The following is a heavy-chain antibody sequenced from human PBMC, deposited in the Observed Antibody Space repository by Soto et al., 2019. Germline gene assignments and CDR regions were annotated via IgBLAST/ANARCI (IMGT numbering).Heavy chain of an antibody. CDR2: MNPNSGNT. Sequence: SSVQVSCKASGYTFTSYDFNWVRQATGQGGEGMGWMNPNSGNTGYAQKFQGRVTMTRNTSISTVYMELSSLRSEDTAVYYCAAGVPITIFGVVKSYGMDVWGQGTTVTVSS. CDR1: GYTFTSYD. D-gene: IGHD3-3*01. J-gene: IGHJ6*02. V-gene: IGHV1-8*01. CDR3: AAGVPITIFGVVKSYGMDV.